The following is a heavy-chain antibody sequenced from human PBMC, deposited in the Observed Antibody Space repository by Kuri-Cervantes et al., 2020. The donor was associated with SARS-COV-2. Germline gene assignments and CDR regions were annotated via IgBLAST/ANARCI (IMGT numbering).Heavy chain of an antibody. D-gene: IGHD1-1*01. CDR3: AKAQTGRSPDAFDI. Sequence: LSLTCAASGFTFSSYAMHWVRQAPGKGLEWVAVVSYDGSKKCYADSVKGRFTISRDNSKNTLYLQMNSLRAEDTAVYYCAKAQTGRSPDAFDIWGQGTMVTVSS. CDR1: GFTFSSYA. J-gene: IGHJ3*02. V-gene: IGHV3-30-3*01. CDR2: VSYDGSKK.